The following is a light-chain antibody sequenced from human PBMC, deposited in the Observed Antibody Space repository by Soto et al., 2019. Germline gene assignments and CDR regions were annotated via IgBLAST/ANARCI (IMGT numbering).Light chain of an antibody. Sequence: QSVLTQPPSVSGAPGQSVTISCTGSSSNIGTGYEVQWYQQLPGTVPRLLIFGNRNRTSGVPDRFSGSKSGASAFLAITGLQADDEADYYCQSYDTRLYYVFGSRTKVTVL. V-gene: IGLV1-40*01. J-gene: IGLJ1*01. CDR2: GNR. CDR3: QSYDTRLYYV. CDR1: SSNIGTGYE.